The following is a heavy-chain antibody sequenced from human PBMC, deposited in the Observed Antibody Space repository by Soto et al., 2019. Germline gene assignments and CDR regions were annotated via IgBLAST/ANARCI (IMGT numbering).Heavy chain of an antibody. V-gene: IGHV3-23*01. D-gene: IGHD4-17*01. J-gene: IGHJ6*02. Sequence: QSWGSLRLSCAASGFTFSSYAMSWVRQAPGKGLEWVSAISGSGGSTYYADSVKGRFTISRDNSKNTLYLQMNGLRAEDTAVYYCAKIYGDNRYYYYYGMDVWGQGTTVTVSS. CDR3: AKIYGDNRYYYYYGMDV. CDR2: ISGSGGST. CDR1: GFTFSSYA.